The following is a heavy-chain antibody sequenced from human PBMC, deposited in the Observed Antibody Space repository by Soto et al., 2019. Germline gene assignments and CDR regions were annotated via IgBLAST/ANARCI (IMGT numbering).Heavy chain of an antibody. CDR2: ISYDGSNK. CDR3: ARGGLLYYYYYGMYV. D-gene: IGHD2-21*01. J-gene: IGHJ6*02. CDR1: GFTFSSYA. V-gene: IGHV3-30-3*01. Sequence: GGSLRLSCAASGFTFSSYAMHWVRQAPGKGLEWVAFISYDGSNKYYADSVKGRFTISRDNSKNTLYLQMNSLRAEDTAVYYCARGGLLYYYYYGMYVWGQRTTVTVS.